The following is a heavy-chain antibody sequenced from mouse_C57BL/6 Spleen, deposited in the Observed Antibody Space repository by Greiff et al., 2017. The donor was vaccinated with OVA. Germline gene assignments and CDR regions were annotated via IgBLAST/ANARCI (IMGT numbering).Heavy chain of an antibody. Sequence: EVQLQQSGPELVKPGASVKISCKASGYTFTDYYMNWVKQSHGKSLEWIGDINPNNGGTSYNQKFKGKATLTVDKSSSTAYMELRSLTSEDSAVYYCARFRYAKDYWGQGTSVTVSS. CDR2: INPNNGGT. J-gene: IGHJ4*01. V-gene: IGHV1-26*01. CDR1: GYTFTDYY. CDR3: ARFRYAKDY.